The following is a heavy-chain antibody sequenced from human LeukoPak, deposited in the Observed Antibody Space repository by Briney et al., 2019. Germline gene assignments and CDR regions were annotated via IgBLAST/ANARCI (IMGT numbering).Heavy chain of an antibody. V-gene: IGHV3-74*01. Sequence: QPGGSLRLSCAASGFTFSRYWMHWVRQAPGKGLVWVSRINGDGSTTSYADSVKGGFTISRDNAKNTLYLQMNSLRAEDTAVYCCATGNYYDSRGYYTFGHWGQGTLVTVSS. CDR1: GFTFSRYW. CDR3: ATGNYYDSRGYYTFGH. D-gene: IGHD3-22*01. CDR2: INGDGSTT. J-gene: IGHJ1*01.